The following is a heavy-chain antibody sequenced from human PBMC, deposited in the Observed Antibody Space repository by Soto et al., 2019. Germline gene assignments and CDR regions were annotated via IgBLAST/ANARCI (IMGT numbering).Heavy chain of an antibody. J-gene: IGHJ4*02. CDR1: GGSTSSSSYY. CDR3: ASIGSGSYGLHLY. CDR2: IYYSGST. D-gene: IGHD3-10*01. V-gene: IGHV4-39*01. Sequence: SETLSLTCTVSGGSTSSSSYYWGWIRQPPGKGLEWIGSIYYSGSTYYNPSLKSRVTISVDTSKNQFSLKLSSVTAADTAVYYCASIGSGSYGLHLYSGQGFLVIGSS.